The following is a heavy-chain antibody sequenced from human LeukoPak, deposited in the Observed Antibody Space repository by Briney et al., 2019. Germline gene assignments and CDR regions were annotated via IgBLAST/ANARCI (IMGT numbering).Heavy chain of an antibody. D-gene: IGHD6-13*01. CDR1: GFTFSSYA. CDR2: ISYDATNT. V-gene: IGHV3-30*04. CDR3: VRGAPSYSGTRTPKFDY. Sequence: GGSLRLSCEASGFTFSSYAMHWVRQAPGKGLEWVAAISYDATNTYYAASVSLRFSISRNSSKNTLFLQMKRLTTEDTAVYYCVRGAPSYSGTRTPKFDYWGQGSLVTVSS. J-gene: IGHJ4*02.